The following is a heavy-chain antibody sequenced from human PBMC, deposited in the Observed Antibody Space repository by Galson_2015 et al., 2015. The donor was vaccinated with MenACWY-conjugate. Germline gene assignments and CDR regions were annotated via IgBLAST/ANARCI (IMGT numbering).Heavy chain of an antibody. CDR1: GFTFSSFA. CDR3: AKVAGYCSDDTCYSDY. D-gene: IGHD2-15*01. J-gene: IGHJ4*02. CDR2: LSDSGGQP. Sequence: SLRLSCAASGFTFSSFAMSWVRQAPGKGLEWVSALSDSGGQPHHADSLEGRVTISRDNSMRTLYLQMNSLRAEDTAVYYCAKVAGYCSDDTCYSDYWGQGTLVTVSS. V-gene: IGHV3-23*01.